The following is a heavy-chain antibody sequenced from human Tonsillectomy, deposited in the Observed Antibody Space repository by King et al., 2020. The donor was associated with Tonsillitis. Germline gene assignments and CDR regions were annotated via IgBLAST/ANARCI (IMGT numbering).Heavy chain of an antibody. CDR1: GYTFIAYG. CDR3: ARDDSSTWSNFDS. V-gene: IGHV1-18*01. D-gene: IGHD2/OR15-2a*01. CDR2: ISTNNGDT. Sequence: QLVQSGGEVKKPGASVKVSCKASGYTFIAYGISWVRQAPGQGLEWMGWISTNNGDTDYAQKFKGRVTMTTDTSTSTAFLELTNLRSDDTAVYYCARDDSSTWSNFDSWGQGTLVAVSS. J-gene: IGHJ4*02.